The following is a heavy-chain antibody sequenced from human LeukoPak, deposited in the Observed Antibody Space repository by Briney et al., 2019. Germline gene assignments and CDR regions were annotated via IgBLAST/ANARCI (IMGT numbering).Heavy chain of an antibody. J-gene: IGHJ6*03. CDR3: AREGVGYGYFGYMDV. D-gene: IGHD5-18*01. V-gene: IGHV3-48*04. Sequence: HAGGSLRLSCTASSGYSMNWVRQAPGKGLEWVAYISSASSTIYYADSVEGRFTISRDNAQNSLNLQMNSLRAEDTAVYYCAREGVGYGYFGYMDVWGKGTTVTVSS. CDR2: ISSASSTI. CDR1: SGYS.